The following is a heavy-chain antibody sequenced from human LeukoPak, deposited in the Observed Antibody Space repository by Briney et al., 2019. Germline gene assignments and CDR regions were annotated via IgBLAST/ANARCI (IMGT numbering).Heavy chain of an antibody. J-gene: IGHJ1*01. CDR3: ARGGYSSSAGYFQH. D-gene: IGHD6-6*01. CDR2: IYYSGST. CDR1: GGSISSYY. Sequence: PSQTLSLTCTVSGGSISSYYWSWIRQPPGKGLEWIGYIYYSGSTNYNPSLKSRVTMSVDTSKNQFSLKLSSVTAADTAVYYCARGGYSSSAGYFQHWGQGTLVTVSS. V-gene: IGHV4-59*12.